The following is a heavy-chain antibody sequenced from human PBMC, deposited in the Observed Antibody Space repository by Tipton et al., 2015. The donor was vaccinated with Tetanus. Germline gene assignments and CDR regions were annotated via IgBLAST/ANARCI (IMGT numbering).Heavy chain of an antibody. J-gene: IGHJ6*02. CDR2: INPSGGST. CDR1: GYTFTSYY. D-gene: IGHD3-10*01. V-gene: IGHV1-46*01. Sequence: QLVQSGAEVKKPGASVKVSCKASGYTFTSYYMHWVRQAPGQGLEWMGIINPSGGSTSYAQKFQGRVTMTRDTSTSTVYMELSSLRSEDTAVYYCARATRAYYGSGSYYSYYYYGMDVWGQGTTVTVSS. CDR3: ARATRAYYGSGSYYSYYYYGMDV.